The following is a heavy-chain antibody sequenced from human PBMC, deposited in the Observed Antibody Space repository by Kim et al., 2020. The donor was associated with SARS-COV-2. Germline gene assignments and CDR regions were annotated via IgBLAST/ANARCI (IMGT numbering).Heavy chain of an antibody. D-gene: IGHD2-15*01. CDR3: ARVPRWRHSYRDD. J-gene: IGHJ4*02. V-gene: IGHV4-30-4*01. CDR1: GGSISSDNYY. Sequence: SETLSLTCTVSGGSISSDNYYWSWIRQPPGKGLEWIRHIFYSGKTYSNPSLKSLLTISVTTSNNQFPLRMSPVTDADTAVYCSARVPRWRHSYRDDWGLG. CDR2: IFYSGKT.